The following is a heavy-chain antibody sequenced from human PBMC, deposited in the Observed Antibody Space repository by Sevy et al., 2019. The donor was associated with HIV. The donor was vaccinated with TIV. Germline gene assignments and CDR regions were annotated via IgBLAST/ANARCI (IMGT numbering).Heavy chain of an antibody. V-gene: IGHV1-46*01. J-gene: IGHJ2*01. CDR2: INPSGGST. D-gene: IGHD2-15*01. CDR1: GYTFTSYY. CDR3: ARRRYCSGGSCWYFDL. Sequence: ASVKVSCKASGYTFTSYYMHWVRQAPGQGLEWMGIINPSGGSTSYAQKFQGRVTMTRDTSTSTVYMELSSLRSEATAVYYCARRRYCSGGSCWYFDLWGRGTLVTVSS.